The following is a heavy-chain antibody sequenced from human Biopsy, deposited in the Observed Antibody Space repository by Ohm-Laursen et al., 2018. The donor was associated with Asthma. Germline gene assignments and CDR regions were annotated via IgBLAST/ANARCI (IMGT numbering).Heavy chain of an antibody. CDR2: INAGNGNT. D-gene: IGHD3-9*01. CDR3: ARTYFDFLTGQVKDVFGV. J-gene: IGHJ3*01. Sequence: ASVKVSCNASGYTFIHYAIHWVRQAPGQRLEWMGWINAGNGNTKYSQKFQGRVSITRDTSARTAYMDLSSLRSEDTAVYYCARTYFDFLTGQVKDVFGVWGQGTMVTVSS. CDR1: GYTFIHYA. V-gene: IGHV1-3*01.